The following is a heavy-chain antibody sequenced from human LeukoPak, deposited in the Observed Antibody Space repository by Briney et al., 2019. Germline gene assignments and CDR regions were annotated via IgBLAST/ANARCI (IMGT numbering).Heavy chain of an antibody. J-gene: IGHJ4*02. CDR2: INTDGATI. CDR1: GFTFSSDE. D-gene: IGHD3-16*01. Sequence: GGSLRLSCAASGFTFSSDEMNWVRQAPGKGLQWISYINTDGATIYYADSVKGRFTISTDNAKNSLYLQMNSLRAEDTAVYYCARGYDSWDYWGQGTLVTVSS. V-gene: IGHV3-48*03. CDR3: ARGYDSWDY.